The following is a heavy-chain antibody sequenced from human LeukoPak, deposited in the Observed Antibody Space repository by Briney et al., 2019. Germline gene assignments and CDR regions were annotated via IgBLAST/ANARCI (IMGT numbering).Heavy chain of an antibody. Sequence: ASVKASCKASGYTFTSYAMNWVRQAPGQGLEWMGWINTNTGNPTYAQGFTGRVVFSLDTSVSTAYLQISSLKAEDTAVYYCARDGQWLVIHYWGQGTLVTVSS. D-gene: IGHD6-19*01. V-gene: IGHV7-4-1*02. CDR2: INTNTGNP. CDR3: ARDGQWLVIHY. J-gene: IGHJ4*02. CDR1: GYTFTSYA.